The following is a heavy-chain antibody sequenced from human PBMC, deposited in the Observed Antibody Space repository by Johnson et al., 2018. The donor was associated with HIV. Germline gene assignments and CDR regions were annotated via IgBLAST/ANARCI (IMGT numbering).Heavy chain of an antibody. J-gene: IGHJ3*02. CDR2: IKSKTDGGTT. CDR1: GFTFSNAW. CDR3: ARATYSGSPIDI. V-gene: IGHV3-15*01. Sequence: VQLVESGGGVVQPGRSLRLSCAASGFTFSNAWMSWVRQAPGKGLEWVGRIKSKTDGGTTDYAAPVKGRFTISRDDSKNTLYLQMNSLRAEDTAVYYCARATYSGSPIDIWGQGTMVTVSS. D-gene: IGHD1-26*01.